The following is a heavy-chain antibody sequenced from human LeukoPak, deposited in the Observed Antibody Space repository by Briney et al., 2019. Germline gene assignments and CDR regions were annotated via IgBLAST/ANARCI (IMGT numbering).Heavy chain of an antibody. V-gene: IGHV4-59*01. D-gene: IGHD4-11*01. CDR3: ARYRGKTTVSSLDWFDP. CDR2: IYYSGST. Sequence: SETLSLTCTVSGGSISSYYWSWIRQPPGKGLEWIGYIYYSGSTKYNPSLKSRVTISVDTSKNQFSLKLCSVTAADTAVYYCARYRGKTTVSSLDWFDPWGQGTLVTVSS. J-gene: IGHJ5*02. CDR1: GGSISSYY.